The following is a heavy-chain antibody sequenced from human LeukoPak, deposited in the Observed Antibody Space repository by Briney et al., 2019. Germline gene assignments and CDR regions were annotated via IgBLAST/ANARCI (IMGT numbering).Heavy chain of an antibody. D-gene: IGHD3-9*01. CDR3: ARESEYYDILTGYYPNWFDP. V-gene: IGHV4-34*01. CDR2: INHSGST. Sequence: SETLSLTCAVYGGSFSGYYWSWIRQPLGKGLEWIGEINHSGSTNYNPSLKSRVTISVDTSKNQFSLKLSSVTAADTAVYYCARESEYYDILTGYYPNWFDPWGQGTLVTVSS. CDR1: GGSFSGYY. J-gene: IGHJ5*02.